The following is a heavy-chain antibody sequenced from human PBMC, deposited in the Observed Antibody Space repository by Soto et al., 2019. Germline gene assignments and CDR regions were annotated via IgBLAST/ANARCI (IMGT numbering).Heavy chain of an antibody. CDR2: FNHSGGT. CDR1: GGSLSGYS. CDR3: ARHHVRGRTIAGAVEF. J-gene: IGHJ4*02. V-gene: IGHV4-34*01. Sequence: PSETLSLTCAAYGGSLSGYSWSWIRQPPGKALEWIGEFNHSGGTNYNPSLKSRGTIQADTSKNQDSLNLSSVTAADTAMYYCARHHVRGRTIAGAVEFWGQGTLVTVSS. D-gene: IGHD1-26*01.